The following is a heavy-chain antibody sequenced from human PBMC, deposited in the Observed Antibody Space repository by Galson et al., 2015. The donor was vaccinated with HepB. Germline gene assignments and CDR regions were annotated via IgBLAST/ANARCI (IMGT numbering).Heavy chain of an antibody. CDR3: ARDDGIANFDI. V-gene: IGHV3-33*01. CDR1: GFTFSSYG. CDR2: IWYDGSNK. Sequence: SLRLSCAASGFTFSSYGMHWVRQAPGKGLEWVAVIWYDGSNKYYADSVKGRFTISRDNSKNTLYLQMNSLRAEDTAVYYCARDDGIANFDIWGQGTMVTVSS. D-gene: IGHD6-13*01. J-gene: IGHJ3*02.